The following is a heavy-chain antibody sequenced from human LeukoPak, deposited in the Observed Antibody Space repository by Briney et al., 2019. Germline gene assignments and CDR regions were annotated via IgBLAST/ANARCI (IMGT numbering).Heavy chain of an antibody. CDR1: GFTVSGNY. D-gene: IGHD2-15*01. CDR3: ARGADGVSSNSRGWFDP. Sequence: GGSLRLSCAVSGFTVSGNYMSWVRQAPGKGLEWVSSISTSSYIYYADSVKGRFTISRDNARNSLYLQMNTLRAEDTAVYSCARGADGVSSNSRGWFDPWGQGTLVTVSS. CDR2: ISTSSYI. V-gene: IGHV3-69-1*01. J-gene: IGHJ5*02.